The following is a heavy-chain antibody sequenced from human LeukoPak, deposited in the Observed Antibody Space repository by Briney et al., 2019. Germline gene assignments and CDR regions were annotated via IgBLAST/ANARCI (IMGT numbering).Heavy chain of an antibody. Sequence: ASVKVSCKVSGYTLTELSMHWVRQAPGKGLEWMGGFDPEDGETIYAQKFQGRVTITTDESTSTAYMELSSLRSEDTAVYYCASIRHYYDSSGYYYWGQGTLVTVSS. CDR2: FDPEDGET. J-gene: IGHJ4*02. V-gene: IGHV1-24*01. CDR3: ASIRHYYDSSGYYY. CDR1: GYTLTELS. D-gene: IGHD3-22*01.